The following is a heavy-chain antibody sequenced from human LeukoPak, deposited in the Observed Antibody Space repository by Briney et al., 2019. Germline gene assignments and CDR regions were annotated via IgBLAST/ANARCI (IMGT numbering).Heavy chain of an antibody. Sequence: GRSLRLSCAASGFTFSSFGMHWVRQAPGKGLEWVAVISYDGSNKYYADSVKGRFTISRDNSKSTVFLQMNSLRTEDTAVYYCAKVRYRYSNYFDPWGQGTLVAVSS. D-gene: IGHD5-18*01. CDR3: AKVRYRYSNYFDP. CDR2: ISYDGSNK. J-gene: IGHJ5*02. CDR1: GFTFSSFG. V-gene: IGHV3-30*18.